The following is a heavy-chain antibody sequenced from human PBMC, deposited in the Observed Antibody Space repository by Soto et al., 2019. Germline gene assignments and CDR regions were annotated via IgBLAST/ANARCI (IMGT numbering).Heavy chain of an antibody. CDR1: GGSISSYY. J-gene: IGHJ6*03. D-gene: IGHD6-19*01. CDR3: ARRRKQSGPLYYYMDV. V-gene: IGHV4-59*08. CDR2: IYYSGST. Sequence: SETLSLTCTVSGGSISSYYWSWIRQPPGKGLEWIGYIYYSGSTNYNPSLKSRVTISVDTSKNQFSLKLSSVTAADTAVYYCARRRKQSGPLYYYMDVWGKGTTVTVSS.